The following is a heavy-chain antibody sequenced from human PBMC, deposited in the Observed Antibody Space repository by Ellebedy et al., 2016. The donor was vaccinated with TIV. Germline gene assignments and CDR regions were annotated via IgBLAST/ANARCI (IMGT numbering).Heavy chain of an antibody. CDR2: IYHIGST. CDR1: GYSISSGYY. J-gene: IGHJ4*02. V-gene: IGHV4-38-2*02. Sequence: MPSETLSLTCTASGYSISSGYYWGWIRQPPGKGLEWIGAIYHIGSTYYNPSLKSRVTISVDTSKNQFSLKLSSVTTTDTAVYYCARAPSDSGGLIWGQGTLVTVSS. D-gene: IGHD2-15*01. CDR3: ARAPSDSGGLI.